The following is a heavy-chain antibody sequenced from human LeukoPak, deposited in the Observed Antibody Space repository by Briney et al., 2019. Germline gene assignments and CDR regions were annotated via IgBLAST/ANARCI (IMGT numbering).Heavy chain of an antibody. V-gene: IGHV4-31*03. Sequence: SQTLSLTCSVSGGSVSTGGTYWSWIRQHPGKGLEWIGYIYYSGSTFYNPSLKSRVIMSLDKSKNQFSLRLSSVAAADTAVYYCARSHDTSGYYQQFDYWGQGTLVSVSS. CDR1: GGSVSTGGTY. J-gene: IGHJ4*02. D-gene: IGHD3-22*01. CDR2: IYYSGST. CDR3: ARSHDTSGYYQQFDY.